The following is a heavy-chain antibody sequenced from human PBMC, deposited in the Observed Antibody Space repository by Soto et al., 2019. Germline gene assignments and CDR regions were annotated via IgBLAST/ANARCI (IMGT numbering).Heavy chain of an antibody. CDR2: ISYDGSNK. V-gene: IGHV3-30*18. J-gene: IGHJ5*02. D-gene: IGHD6-13*01. CDR3: AKDSPPYSSSWYGGENWFDP. CDR1: GFTFSSYG. Sequence: QVQLVESGGGVVQPGRSLRLSCAASGFTFSSYGMHWVRQAPGKGLEWVAVISYDGSNKYYADSVKGRFTISRDNSKNTLYLQMNSLRAEDTAVYYCAKDSPPYSSSWYGGENWFDPWGQGTLVTVSS.